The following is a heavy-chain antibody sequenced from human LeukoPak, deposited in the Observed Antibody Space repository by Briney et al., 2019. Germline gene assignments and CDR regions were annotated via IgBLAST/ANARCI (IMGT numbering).Heavy chain of an antibody. Sequence: GGSLRLSCAASGFTFSSHYMQWVRQAPGKGLVWVSGIKTDGSSTRYADSVKGRFTISRDNAKDTLYLQMNSLRAEDTAIYYCVRDKSGWAGDYWGQGTLVTVSS. D-gene: IGHD6-19*01. V-gene: IGHV3-74*01. CDR3: VRDKSGWAGDY. J-gene: IGHJ4*02. CDR2: IKTDGSST. CDR1: GFTFSSHY.